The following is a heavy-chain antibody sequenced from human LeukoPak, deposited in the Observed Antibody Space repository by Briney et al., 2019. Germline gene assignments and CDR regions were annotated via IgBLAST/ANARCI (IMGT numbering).Heavy chain of an antibody. V-gene: IGHV3-30-3*01. CDR1: GFTFSTYA. J-gene: IGHJ4*02. D-gene: IGHD6-13*01. CDR3: ARGGSSSTWYYYFDY. CDR2: ISYDGNNK. Sequence: PGESLRLSCAASGFTFSTYAMNWVRQAPGKGLEWVAVISYDGNNKYYADSVKGRFTISRDNSKNTLYVQMNSLRAEDTAVYYCARGGSSSTWYYYFDYWGQGTLVTVSS.